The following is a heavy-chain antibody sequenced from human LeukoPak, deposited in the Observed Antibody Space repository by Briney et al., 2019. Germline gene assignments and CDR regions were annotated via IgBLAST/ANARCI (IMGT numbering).Heavy chain of an antibody. J-gene: IGHJ4*02. Sequence: SVKVSCKASGGTFSSYAISWVRQAPGQGLEWMGGIIPIFGTANYAQKFQGGVTITADESTSTAYMELSSLRSEDTAVYYCAGGGRGDSGYDYWGQGTLVTVSS. CDR2: IIPIFGTA. CDR3: AGGGRGDSGYDY. CDR1: GGTFSSYA. V-gene: IGHV1-69*01. D-gene: IGHD5-12*01.